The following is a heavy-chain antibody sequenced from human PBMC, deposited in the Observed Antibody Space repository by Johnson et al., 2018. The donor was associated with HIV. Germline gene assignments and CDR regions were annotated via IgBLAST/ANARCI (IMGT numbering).Heavy chain of an antibody. J-gene: IGHJ3*02. CDR2: ISYDGSNK. Sequence: QVQLVESGGGLVQPGGSLRLSCAASGFTVSSNYMSWVRQAPGKGLAWVAVISYDGSNKYYADSVKGRVTISRDNSKNTLYLQKNSLRAEDTAVYYCAKVVTSSSSWQDDAFDIWGQGTVVTVSS. CDR1: GFTVSSNY. D-gene: IGHD6-13*01. V-gene: IGHV3-30*18. CDR3: AKVVTSSSSWQDDAFDI.